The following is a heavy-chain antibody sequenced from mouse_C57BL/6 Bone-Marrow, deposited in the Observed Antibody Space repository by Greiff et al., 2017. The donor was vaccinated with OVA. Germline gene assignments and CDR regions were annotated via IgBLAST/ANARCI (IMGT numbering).Heavy chain of an antibody. D-gene: IGHD2-5*01. V-gene: IGHV1-50*01. CDR2: IDPSDSYT. J-gene: IGHJ2*01. CDR1: GYTFTSYW. CDR3: AREFYYSKGY. Sequence: QVQLQQPGAELVKPGASVKLSCKASGYTFTSYWMQWVKQRPGQGLEWIGEIDPSDSYTNYNQKFKGKATLTVDTSSSTAYMQLSSLTSEDSAVYYCAREFYYSKGYWGQGTTLTVSS.